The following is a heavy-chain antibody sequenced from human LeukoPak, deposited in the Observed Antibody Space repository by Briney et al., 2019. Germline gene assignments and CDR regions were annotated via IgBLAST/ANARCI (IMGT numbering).Heavy chain of an antibody. Sequence: GASVKVSCKASGYTFTGYYMHWVRQAPGQGLEWMGWINHNSGGTNYAQKLQGRVTMTTDTSTSTAYMELRSLRSDDTAVYYCARGYSAQYYDFWSGYYSFDYWGQGTLVTVSS. CDR1: GYTFTGYY. CDR3: ARGYSAQYYDFWSGYYSFDY. D-gene: IGHD3-3*01. CDR2: INHNSGGT. J-gene: IGHJ4*02. V-gene: IGHV1-2*02.